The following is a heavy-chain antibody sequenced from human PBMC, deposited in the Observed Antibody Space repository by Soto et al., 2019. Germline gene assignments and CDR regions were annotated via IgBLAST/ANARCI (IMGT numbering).Heavy chain of an antibody. Sequence: QVQLVESGGGMVQPGTSLRLSCAASGFTFNSLSLHWVRQRPDKGLEWVAVFSHDGRVTFYADFVKGRFTVSRDNSKNTIYLQVNSLRAEDTAVYYCAREPYGDSQYFDYWGQGTLVTVSS. CDR2: FSHDGRVT. V-gene: IGHV3-30*04. J-gene: IGHJ4*02. D-gene: IGHD2-21*02. CDR1: GFTFNSLS. CDR3: AREPYGDSQYFDY.